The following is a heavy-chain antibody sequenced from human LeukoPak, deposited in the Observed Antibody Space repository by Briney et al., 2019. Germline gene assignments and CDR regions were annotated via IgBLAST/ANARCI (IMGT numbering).Heavy chain of an antibody. CDR3: ARIRDGYNDAYGI. J-gene: IGHJ3*02. Sequence: ASVKVSCKASGYTFTNYYRHWVRQAPGQGLEWMGLINPGGDNTDYAQNFQGRVTMTRDTSTSTVYMGLSSLRSEDTAVYYCARIRDGYNDAYGIWGQGTMVTVSS. CDR2: INPGGDNT. D-gene: IGHD5-24*01. CDR1: GYTFTNYY. V-gene: IGHV1-46*01.